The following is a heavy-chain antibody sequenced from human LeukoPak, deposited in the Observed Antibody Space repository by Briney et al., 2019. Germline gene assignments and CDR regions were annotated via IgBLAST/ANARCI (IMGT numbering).Heavy chain of an antibody. J-gene: IGHJ4*02. CDR3: AGDQSGAYCGGDCGPPGAPDY. CDR2: ISGSGGST. Sequence: QPGGSLRPSCAASGFTFSSYAMTWVRQAPGKGLEWVSTISGSGGSTYYADSVKGRFTISRDNSKNTLYLQMNSLRAEDTAVYYCAGDQSGAYCGGDCGPPGAPDYWGQGTLVTVSS. CDR1: GFTFSSYA. D-gene: IGHD2-21*02. V-gene: IGHV3-23*01.